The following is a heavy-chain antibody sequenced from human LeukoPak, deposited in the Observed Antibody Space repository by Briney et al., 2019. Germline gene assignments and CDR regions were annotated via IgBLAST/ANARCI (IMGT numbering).Heavy chain of an antibody. D-gene: IGHD1-14*01. CDR2: IYYSGST. J-gene: IGHJ3*01. CDR3: ASAITIPAWAFDL. Sequence: SETLSLTCAVSGGSITSFYWSWIRQPPGKGLEWIGYIYYSGSTNYNPSLKSRVTISVDTSKNQFSLKLNSVTAADTAVYYCASAITIPAWAFDLWGQGTVVTVSS. CDR1: GGSITSFY. V-gene: IGHV4-59*01.